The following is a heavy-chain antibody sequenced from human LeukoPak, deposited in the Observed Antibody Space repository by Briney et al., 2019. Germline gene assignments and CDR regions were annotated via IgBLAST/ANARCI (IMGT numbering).Heavy chain of an antibody. D-gene: IGHD1-26*01. CDR1: GYTFTGYY. CDR2: INPNSGGT. CDR3: ASEGHLIVGATDFDY. J-gene: IGHJ4*02. Sequence: ASVKVSCKASGYTFTGYYMHWVRQAPGQGLEWMGWINPNSGGTNYAQKFQGRVTMTRDTSISTAYMELSRLRSDDTAVYYCASEGHLIVGATDFDYWGQGTLVTVSS. V-gene: IGHV1-2*02.